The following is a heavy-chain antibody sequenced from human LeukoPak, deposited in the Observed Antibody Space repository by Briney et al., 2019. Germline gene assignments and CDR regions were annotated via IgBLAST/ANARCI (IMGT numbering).Heavy chain of an antibody. Sequence: GGSLRLACEASGFTFSDSAMSWVRQASGRGLEWVSLISASGGNSYYADSVKGRFTVSRDSSKNTLHLQMNSLRAEDTAVYYCARDIELSCWGQGTLVTVSS. V-gene: IGHV3-23*01. D-gene: IGHD1-26*01. CDR2: ISASGGNS. CDR3: ARDIELSC. J-gene: IGHJ4*02. CDR1: GFTFSDSA.